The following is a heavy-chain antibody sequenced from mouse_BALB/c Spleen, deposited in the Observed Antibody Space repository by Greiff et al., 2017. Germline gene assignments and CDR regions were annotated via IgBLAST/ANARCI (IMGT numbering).Heavy chain of an antibody. V-gene: IGHV2-9*02. D-gene: IGHD2-3*01. J-gene: IGHJ2*01. CDR1: GFSLTSYG. Sequence: VQVVESGPGLVAPSQSLSITCTVSGFSLTSYGVHWVRQPPGKGLEWLGVIWAGGSTNYNSALMSRLSISKDNSKSQVFLKMNSLQTDDTAMYYCAREGVYPFDYWGQGTTLTVSS. CDR2: IWAGGST. CDR3: AREGVYPFDY.